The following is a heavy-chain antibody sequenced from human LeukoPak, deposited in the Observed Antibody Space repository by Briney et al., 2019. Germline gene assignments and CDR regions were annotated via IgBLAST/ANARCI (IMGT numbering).Heavy chain of an antibody. CDR1: GGSFSGYC. CDR2: INHSGST. J-gene: IGHJ5*02. CDR3: ARGYGDYGRWFDP. V-gene: IGHV4-34*01. Sequence: PSETLSLTCAVYGGSFSGYCWSWIRQPPGKGLEWIGEINHSGSTNYNPSLKSRVTISVDTSKNQFFLKLSSVTAADTAVYYCARGYGDYGRWFDPWGQGTLVTVSS. D-gene: IGHD4-17*01.